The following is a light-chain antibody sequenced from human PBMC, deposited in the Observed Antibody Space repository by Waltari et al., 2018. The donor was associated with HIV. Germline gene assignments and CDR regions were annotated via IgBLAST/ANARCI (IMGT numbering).Light chain of an antibody. V-gene: IGKV3-15*01. CDR1: QSVSSN. CDR3: QQYINRPPYT. J-gene: IGKJ2*01. CDR2: GAS. Sequence: EIVMTQSPATLSVSPGERATLSSRASQSVSSNLAWYQQKPGQAPRLLIYGASTRATGVPARFSGSGSGTEFTLTISSLQSEDFAVYYCQQYINRPPYTFGQGTKLEI.